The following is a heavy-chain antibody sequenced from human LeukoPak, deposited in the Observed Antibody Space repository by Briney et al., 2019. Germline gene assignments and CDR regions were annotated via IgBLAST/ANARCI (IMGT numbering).Heavy chain of an antibody. J-gene: IGHJ4*02. CDR2: MHPNSGNT. D-gene: IGHD6-6*01. CDR3: ARLPKYSRPLDY. V-gene: IGHV1-8*02. Sequence: ASVKVSCKASVYTFSSYDINWVRQATGQGLEWMGWMHPNSGNTAYAQKFQGRVTMSRDTSISTAYMELSSLRSEDTAVYYCARLPKYSRPLDYWGQGTLVTVSS. CDR1: VYTFSSYD.